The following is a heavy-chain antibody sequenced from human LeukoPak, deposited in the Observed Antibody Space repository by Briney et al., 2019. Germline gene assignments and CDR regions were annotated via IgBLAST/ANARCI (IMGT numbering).Heavy chain of an antibody. CDR2: FDPEDGET. V-gene: IGHV1-24*01. D-gene: IGHD2-15*01. CDR1: GYTLTELS. J-gene: IGHJ4*02. CDR3: ATSCSGGSCYSFGY. Sequence: GALVKVSCKVSGYTLTELSMHWVRQAPGKGLEWMGGFDPEDGETIYAQKFQGRVTMTEDTSTDTAYMELSSLRSEDTAVYYCATSCSGGSCYSFGYWGQGTLVTVSS.